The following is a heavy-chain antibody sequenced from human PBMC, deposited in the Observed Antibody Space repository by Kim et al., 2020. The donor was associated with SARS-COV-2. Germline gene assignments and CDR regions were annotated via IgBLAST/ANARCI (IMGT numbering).Heavy chain of an antibody. Sequence: GGSLRLSCAASGFSFSDYYMSWIRQAPGKGLEWVAHISSSGSTLDHADSVKGRFTISRDNAENSLYLQMDNLRADDTAVYYCAIEKSSGYELDYWGQG. V-gene: IGHV3-11*01. CDR1: GFSFSDYY. CDR2: ISSSGSTL. J-gene: IGHJ4*02. CDR3: AIEKSSGYELDY. D-gene: IGHD5-12*01.